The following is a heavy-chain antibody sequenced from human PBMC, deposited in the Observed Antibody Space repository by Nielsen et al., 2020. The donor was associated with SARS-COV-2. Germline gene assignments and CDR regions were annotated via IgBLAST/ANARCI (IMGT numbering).Heavy chain of an antibody. CDR2: ISSSSSYT. CDR1: GFTFSDYY. D-gene: IGHD5-12*01. CDR3: AREGGYDSRYYYYYGMDV. J-gene: IGHJ6*02. Sequence: GESLKISCAASGFTFSDYYMSWIRQAPGKGLEWVSYISSSSSYTNYADSVKGRFTISRDNAKNSLYLQMNSLRAEDTAVYYCAREGGYDSRYYYYYGMDVWGQGTTVTVSS. V-gene: IGHV3-11*06.